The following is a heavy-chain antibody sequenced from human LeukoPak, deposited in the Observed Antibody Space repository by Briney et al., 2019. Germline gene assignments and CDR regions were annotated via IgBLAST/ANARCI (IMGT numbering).Heavy chain of an antibody. CDR3: ARDSGWFKADY. Sequence: GGSLRLSCAASGFTFSSSWMNWVRQAPGKGLEWVAMIKGDGSVKLYLDSVKGRFTISRDNAGNSLYLQMNNLRAEDTAVYYCARDSGWFKADYWGQGTLVTVSS. V-gene: IGHV3-7*01. J-gene: IGHJ4*02. CDR2: IKGDGSVK. D-gene: IGHD6-19*01. CDR1: GFTFSSSW.